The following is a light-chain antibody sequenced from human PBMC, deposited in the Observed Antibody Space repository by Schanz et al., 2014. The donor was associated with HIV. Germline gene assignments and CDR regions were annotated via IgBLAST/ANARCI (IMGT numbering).Light chain of an antibody. J-gene: IGLJ2*01. CDR1: SSDVGDYNY. CDR3: SSYSGHNNLGI. Sequence: QSALTQPRSVSGSPGQSVTISCTGTSSDVGDYNYVSWYQQHPGKAPKLMIYEVTKRPSGVPDRFSGSKSGNTASLIVSGLQAEDEAEYYCSSYSGHNNLGIFGGGTKLTVL. CDR2: EVT. V-gene: IGLV2-8*01.